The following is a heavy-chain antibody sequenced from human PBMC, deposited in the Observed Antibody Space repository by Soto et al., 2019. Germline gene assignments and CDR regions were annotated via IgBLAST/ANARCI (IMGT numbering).Heavy chain of an antibody. CDR3: ARDSPMIRGFGHY. J-gene: IGHJ4*02. V-gene: IGHV3-74*01. D-gene: IGHD3-10*01. Sequence: EVQLVESGGGLVQPGGSLRLSCAASGFTLSSYWMHWVRQAPGNGLVWVSRISSDGSSIKYADSVKGRFTISRDNAMNTLYVQMNTLRAEDTAVYYCARDSPMIRGFGHYWGQGSLVTVSS. CDR1: GFTLSSYW. CDR2: ISSDGSSI.